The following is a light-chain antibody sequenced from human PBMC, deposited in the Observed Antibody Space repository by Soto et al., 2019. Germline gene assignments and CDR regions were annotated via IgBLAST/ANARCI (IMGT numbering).Light chain of an antibody. CDR3: QQSYSTPGT. Sequence: DIQMTQSPSSLSASVGARVTITCRASQSISSYLNWYQQKPGKAPKLLIYAVSRLQSGFPSRFSGSGSGTDFTLNISRLQPEDFATYYCQQSYSTPGTCGQGTKVEIK. V-gene: IGKV1-39*01. CDR2: AVS. J-gene: IGKJ1*01. CDR1: QSISSY.